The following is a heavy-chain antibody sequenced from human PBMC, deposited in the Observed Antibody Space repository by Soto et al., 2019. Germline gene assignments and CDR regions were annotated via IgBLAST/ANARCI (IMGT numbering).Heavy chain of an antibody. Sequence: EVQLVESGGGLVKPGGSLRLSCAASGFTFSTYSMNWVRQAPGKGLEWVSSLSSFSRYIYYADSVKGRFTISRDDAKNSLYLQMNSLRDEDTAVYYCARAIDQDWSAYYFHFWGQGTLVTVSS. CDR1: GFTFSTYS. J-gene: IGHJ4*02. CDR3: ARAIDQDWSAYYFHF. CDR2: LSSFSRYI. D-gene: IGHD3-9*01. V-gene: IGHV3-21*01.